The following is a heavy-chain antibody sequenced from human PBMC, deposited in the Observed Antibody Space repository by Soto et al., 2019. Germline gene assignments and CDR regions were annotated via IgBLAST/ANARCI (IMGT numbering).Heavy chain of an antibody. CDR1: GYSFAGYL. V-gene: IGHV5-10-1*01. J-gene: IGHJ4*02. Sequence: PGESLKISFKGSGYSFAGYLITWVRQKPVKGLEWMGRIDPSDSQTYYSPSFRGHVTISVTKSITTVFLQWSSLRASDTAMYYCARQIYDSDTGPNFQYYFDSWGQGTPVTVYS. D-gene: IGHD3-22*01. CDR2: IDPSDSQT. CDR3: ARQIYDSDTGPNFQYYFDS.